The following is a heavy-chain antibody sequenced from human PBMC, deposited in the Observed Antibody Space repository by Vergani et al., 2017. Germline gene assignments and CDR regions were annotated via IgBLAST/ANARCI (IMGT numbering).Heavy chain of an antibody. Sequence: EAYLVQSGGGLVTPGGSLRLSCAASGFNFPSFTMNWVRQAPGRGLEWISRIKSDGSITNYADSVKGRFTISRDNAKNTLYLEMNSLRGDDTAIYYCVRARCSGPCFMSNWFDSWGQGTLVTVSS. CDR1: GFNFPSFT. CDR3: VRARCSGPCFMSNWFDS. D-gene: IGHD5-12*01. CDR2: IKSDGSIT. J-gene: IGHJ5*01. V-gene: IGHV3-74*02.